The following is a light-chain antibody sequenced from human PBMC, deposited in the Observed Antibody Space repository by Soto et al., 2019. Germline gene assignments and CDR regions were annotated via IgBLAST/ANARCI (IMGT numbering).Light chain of an antibody. V-gene: IGKV3-11*01. Sequence: EIVLTQSPATLSLSPGERATLSCRASQSVSSYLAWYQQKPGQAPRLLIYDASNRATGIPARFSGSGSGTDFTLTSSSLEPEDAAVYYWQQRSNWLYTFGQGTKLEIK. J-gene: IGKJ2*01. CDR2: DAS. CDR1: QSVSSY. CDR3: QQRSNWLYT.